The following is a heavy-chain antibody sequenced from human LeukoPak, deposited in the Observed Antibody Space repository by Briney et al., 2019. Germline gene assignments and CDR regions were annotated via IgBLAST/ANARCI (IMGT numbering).Heavy chain of an antibody. Sequence: GGSLRLSCAASGFTFSSYSMNWVRQAPGKGLEWVSSISSSSSYIYYADSVKGRFTISRDNSKNTLYLQMNSLRAEDTAVYYCAKDSVGATVDPWGQGTLVTVSS. CDR1: GFTFSSYS. J-gene: IGHJ5*02. CDR2: ISSSSSYI. V-gene: IGHV3-21*04. CDR3: AKDSVGATVDP. D-gene: IGHD1-26*01.